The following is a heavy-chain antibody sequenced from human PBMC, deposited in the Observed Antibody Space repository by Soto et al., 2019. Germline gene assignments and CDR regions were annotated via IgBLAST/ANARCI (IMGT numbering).Heavy chain of an antibody. J-gene: IGHJ4*01. CDR3: AKHAGLEY. Sequence: FDWSWIRQPPGKGLEWIGEINHSGSTNYNPSLKSRVTISVDTSKNQFSLKLSSVTAADTAVYYRAKHAGLEYLGNRTLVTVTP. CDR2: INHSGST. CDR1: FD. V-gene: IGHV4-34*01.